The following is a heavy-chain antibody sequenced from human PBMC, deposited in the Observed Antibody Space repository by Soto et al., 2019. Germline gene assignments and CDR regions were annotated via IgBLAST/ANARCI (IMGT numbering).Heavy chain of an antibody. V-gene: IGHV4-30-4*01. CDR3: ARVYQYYYGSGSYPGWFDP. CDR1: GGSISSGDYY. CDR2: IYYSGST. Sequence: SETLSLTCTVSGGSISSGDYYWSWIRQPPGKGLEWIGYIYYSGSTYYNPSLKSRVTISVDTSKNQFSLKLSSVTAADTAVYYCARVYQYYYGSGSYPGWFDPWGQGTLVTVSS. J-gene: IGHJ5*02. D-gene: IGHD3-10*01.